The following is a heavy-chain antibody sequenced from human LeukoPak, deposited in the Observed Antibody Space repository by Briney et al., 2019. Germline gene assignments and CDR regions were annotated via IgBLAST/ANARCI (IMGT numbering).Heavy chain of an antibody. CDR1: GGTFSSYA. D-gene: IGHD4-17*01. Sequence: VASVKVSCKASGGTFSSYAISWVRQAPGQGLEWMGGIIPIFGTANYAQKFQGRVTITADESTSTAYMELSSLRSEDTAVYYCASTQSYGDYVRHYYYYYGMDVWGQGTTVTVSS. V-gene: IGHV1-69*13. CDR3: ASTQSYGDYVRHYYYYYGMDV. J-gene: IGHJ6*02. CDR2: IIPIFGTA.